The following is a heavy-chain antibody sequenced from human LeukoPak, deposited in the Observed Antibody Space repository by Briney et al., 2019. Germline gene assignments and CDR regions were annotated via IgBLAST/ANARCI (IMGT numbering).Heavy chain of an antibody. V-gene: IGHV1-69*13. CDR3: ARGRTGTFDY. J-gene: IGHJ4*02. Sequence: ASVKVSCKASGGTFSSYAISWVRQAPGQGLEWMGGIIPIFGAANYAQKFQGRVTITADESTSTAYTELSSLRSEDTAVYYCARGRTGTFDYWGQGTLVTVSS. D-gene: IGHD1/OR15-1a*01. CDR1: GGTFSSYA. CDR2: IIPIFGAA.